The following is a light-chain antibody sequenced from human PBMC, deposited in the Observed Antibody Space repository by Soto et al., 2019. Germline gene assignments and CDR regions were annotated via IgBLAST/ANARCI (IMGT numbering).Light chain of an antibody. CDR3: AAWDDSLNGPV. Sequence: QSVLTRPPSASGTPGQRVTISCSGSSSNIGSNTVNWYQQLPGTAPKLLIYSNNQRPSGVPDRFSGSKSGTSASLAISGLQSEDEADYYRAAWDDSLNGPVFGTGTKVTVL. J-gene: IGLJ1*01. CDR2: SNN. CDR1: SSNIGSNT. V-gene: IGLV1-44*01.